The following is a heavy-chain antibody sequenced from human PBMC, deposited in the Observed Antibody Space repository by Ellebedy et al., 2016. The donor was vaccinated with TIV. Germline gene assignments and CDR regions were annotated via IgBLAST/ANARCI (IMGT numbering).Heavy chain of an antibody. J-gene: IGHJ4*02. CDR3: ARGHLLYYDSSGFDY. D-gene: IGHD3-22*01. Sequence: GESLKISCAASGFTLSSYSMNWVRQAPGRGLEWVSYISSSSNTIYYADSVKGRFTISRDNAKNSLYLQMNSLRAEDTAVYYCARGHLLYYDSSGFDYWGQGTLVTVSS. CDR2: ISSSSNTI. V-gene: IGHV3-48*01. CDR1: GFTLSSYS.